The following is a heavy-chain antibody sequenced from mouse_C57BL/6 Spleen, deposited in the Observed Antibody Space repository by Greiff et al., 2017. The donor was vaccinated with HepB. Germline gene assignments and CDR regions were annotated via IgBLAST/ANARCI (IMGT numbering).Heavy chain of an antibody. CDR3: AREDVSGYYAMDY. J-gene: IGHJ4*01. CDR1: GYTFTSYW. CDR2: IHPNSGST. Sequence: QVQLQQPGAELVKPGASVKLSCKASGYTFTSYWMHWVKQRPGQGLEWIGMIHPNSGSTNYNEKFKSKATLTVDKSSSTAYMQLSSLTSEDSAVYYCAREDVSGYYAMDYWGQGTSVTVSS. V-gene: IGHV1-64*01.